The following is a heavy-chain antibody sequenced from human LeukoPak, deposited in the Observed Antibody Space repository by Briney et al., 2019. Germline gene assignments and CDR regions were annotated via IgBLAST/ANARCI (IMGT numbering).Heavy chain of an antibody. CDR2: IKQDGSDK. CDR1: GFTFSDYW. Sequence: GGSLRLSCGVSGFTFSDYWMSWVRQAPGKGLEWVASIKQDGSDKYYVDPVKGRFTIPRDNAKKSQYLQMSSLRVEDTAVYYCARGGRHTVTTIVCDHFDYWGQGTLVTVSS. D-gene: IGHD4-17*01. V-gene: IGHV3-7*01. J-gene: IGHJ4*02. CDR3: ARGGRHTVTTIVCDHFDY.